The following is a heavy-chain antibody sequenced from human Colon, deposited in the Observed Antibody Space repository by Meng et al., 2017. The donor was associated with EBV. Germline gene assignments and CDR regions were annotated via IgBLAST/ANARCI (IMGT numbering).Heavy chain of an antibody. CDR3: ASFDHIPRRNYFDY. CDR2: IHHSGSA. CDR1: CGSMSSGNYY. V-gene: IGHV4-30-4*01. D-gene: IGHD2-21*01. Sequence: VQLQESGPGLVEPSQTLSLTCPVSCGSMSSGNYYWSWIRQPPGKGLEWIGYIHHSGSAYYNPSLKSRVSISVDTSKNQFSLNLNSMTAADTAVYYCASFDHIPRRNYFDYWGQGTLVTVSS. J-gene: IGHJ4*02.